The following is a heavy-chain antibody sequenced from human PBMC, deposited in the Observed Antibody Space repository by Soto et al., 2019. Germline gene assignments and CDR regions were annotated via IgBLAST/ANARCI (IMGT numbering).Heavy chain of an antibody. Sequence: QVQLVQSGAEVKKPGSSVKVSCKASGGTFSSYAISWVRQAPGQGLEWMGGIIPISDTTNYAQKFQGRVTITADESTSTAYMELSSLISEDTAVDYCARSQGSSTSLEIYYYYYYGMDVWGQGTTVTVSS. V-gene: IGHV1-69*01. J-gene: IGHJ6*02. D-gene: IGHD2-2*01. CDR3: ARSQGSSTSLEIYYYYYYGMDV. CDR1: GGTFSSYA. CDR2: IIPISDTT.